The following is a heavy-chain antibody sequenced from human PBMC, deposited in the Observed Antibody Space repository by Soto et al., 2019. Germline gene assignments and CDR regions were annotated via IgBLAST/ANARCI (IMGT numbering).Heavy chain of an antibody. J-gene: IGHJ6*02. Sequence: GGSLRLSCAASGFTFSSYWMSWVRQAPGKGLEWVSSISGGGGRTYYAGSVKGRFTISRDNSKDTVYLQMNTLGAEDTAIYYCAKHIAAAVFYYGMDVWGQGTTVTVSS. CDR3: AKHIAAAVFYYGMDV. CDR2: ISGGGGRT. D-gene: IGHD6-13*01. CDR1: GFTFSSYW. V-gene: IGHV3-23*01.